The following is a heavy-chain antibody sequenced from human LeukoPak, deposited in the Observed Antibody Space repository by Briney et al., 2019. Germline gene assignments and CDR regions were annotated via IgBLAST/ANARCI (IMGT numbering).Heavy chain of an antibody. CDR1: GFTFSSYA. J-gene: IGHJ5*02. D-gene: IGHD3-16*01. Sequence: GGSLRLSCAASGFTFSSYAMSWVRRAPGKGLEWVSAISGSGGSTYYADSVKGRFTISRDNSKNTLYLQMNSLRAEDTAVYYCAKDLGGTWGVMGRVDRRENWFDPWGQGTLVTVSS. CDR3: AKDLGGTWGVMGRVDRRENWFDP. V-gene: IGHV3-23*01. CDR2: ISGSGGST.